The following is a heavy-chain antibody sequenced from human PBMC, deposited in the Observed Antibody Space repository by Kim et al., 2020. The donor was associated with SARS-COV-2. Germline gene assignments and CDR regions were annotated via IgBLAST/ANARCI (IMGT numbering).Heavy chain of an antibody. V-gene: IGHV1-2*02. J-gene: IGHJ4*02. CDR2: INPNSGGT. Sequence: ASVKVSCKASGYTFTGYYMHWVRQAPGQGLEWMGWINPNSGGTNYAQKFQGRVTMTRDTSISTAYMELSRLRSDDTAVYYCARVPYYDILTGYDYWGQGTLVTVSS. CDR3: ARVPYYDILTGYDY. D-gene: IGHD3-9*01. CDR1: GYTFTGYY.